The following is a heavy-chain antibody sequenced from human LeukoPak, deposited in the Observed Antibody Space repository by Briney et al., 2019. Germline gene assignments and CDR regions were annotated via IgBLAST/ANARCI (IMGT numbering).Heavy chain of an antibody. CDR3: AKDALFLVTSYYFDY. J-gene: IGHJ4*02. Sequence: PGGSLRLSCAASGFTFDDYTMHWVRQAPGKGLEWASLISWDGGSTYYADSVKGRFTISRDNSKNSLYLQMNSLRTEDTALYYCAKDALFLVTSYYFDYWGQGTLVTVSS. CDR2: ISWDGGST. CDR1: GFTFDDYT. V-gene: IGHV3-43*01. D-gene: IGHD3-3*01.